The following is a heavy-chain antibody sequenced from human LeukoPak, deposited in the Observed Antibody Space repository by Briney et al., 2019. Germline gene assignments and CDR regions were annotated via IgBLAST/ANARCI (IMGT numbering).Heavy chain of an antibody. V-gene: IGHV3-7*01. Sequence: GGSLRLSCAASGFTFSSYAMHWVRQAPGKGLEWVAMIKQDGSETYYVDSVEGRFTISRDNAQNSLYLQMNSLRAEDAALYYCAILRTNSDYWGQGTLVTVSS. CDR1: GFTFSSYA. CDR3: AILRTNSDY. J-gene: IGHJ4*02. D-gene: IGHD3-16*01. CDR2: IKQDGSET.